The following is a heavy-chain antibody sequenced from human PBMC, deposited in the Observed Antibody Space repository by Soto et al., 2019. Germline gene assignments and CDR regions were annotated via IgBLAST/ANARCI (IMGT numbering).Heavy chain of an antibody. D-gene: IGHD2-2*01. CDR1: GFTFSDYY. J-gene: IGHJ6*02. CDR2: ITSSSSYT. Sequence: QVQLVESGGGLVKPGGSLRLSCAASGFTFSDYYMSWIRQAPGKGLEWVSYITSSSSYTDYADSVKGRFTISRDNAKNSRYLQMNSLRAEDTAVYYFAREGSLSEGMDVWGQGTTVTVSS. V-gene: IGHV3-11*05. CDR3: AREGSLSEGMDV.